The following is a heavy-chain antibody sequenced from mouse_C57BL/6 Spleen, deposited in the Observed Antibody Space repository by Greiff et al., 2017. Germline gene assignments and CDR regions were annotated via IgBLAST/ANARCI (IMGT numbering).Heavy chain of an antibody. J-gene: IGHJ2*01. V-gene: IGHV1-61*01. CDR3: AGRYYCSRGDY. CDR2: IYPSDSET. D-gene: IGHD1-1*01. Sequence: VQLQQPGAELVRPGSSVKLSCKASGYTFTSYWMDWVKQRPGQGLEWIGNIYPSDSETHYNQKFKDKATLTVDKSSSTAYMQLSSLTSEDSAVYYCAGRYYCSRGDYWGQGTTLTVSS. CDR1: GYTFTSYW.